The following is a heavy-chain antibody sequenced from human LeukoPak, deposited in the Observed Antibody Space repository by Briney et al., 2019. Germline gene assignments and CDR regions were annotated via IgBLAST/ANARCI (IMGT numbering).Heavy chain of an antibody. CDR2: INPNSGGT. CDR3: ARGSAITMVRGVVLNDY. V-gene: IGHV1-2*02. D-gene: IGHD3-10*01. CDR1: GYTFTGYY. Sequence: ASVKVSCKASGYTFTGYYMHWVRQAPGQGLEWMGWINPNSGGTNYAQKFQGRVTMTRDTSISTAYMELSRLRSDDTAVYYCARGSAITMVRGVVLNDYWGQGTLVTVS. J-gene: IGHJ4*02.